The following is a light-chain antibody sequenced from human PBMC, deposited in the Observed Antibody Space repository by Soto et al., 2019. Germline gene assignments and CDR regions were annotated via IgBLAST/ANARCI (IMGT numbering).Light chain of an antibody. CDR3: QQYNDWPPWT. J-gene: IGKJ1*01. CDR2: GAS. Sequence: DIVMTQSPATLSVSPGERAIVSCRASQSINSDLAWYQQRPGQAPRLLIYGASTRATDIPARFSGSGSGTDFTLTIGSLWSEDFAVYYCQQYNDWPPWTFGPGTKVEIK. V-gene: IGKV3-15*01. CDR1: QSINSD.